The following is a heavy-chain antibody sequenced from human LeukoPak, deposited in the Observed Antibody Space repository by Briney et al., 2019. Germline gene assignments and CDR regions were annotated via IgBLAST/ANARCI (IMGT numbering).Heavy chain of an antibody. J-gene: IGHJ4*02. D-gene: IGHD3-3*01. CDR1: GGSISSYY. CDR3: ARHPPGYYDFWSGYCDY. CDR2: IYYSGST. Sequence: SETLSLTCTVSGGSISSYYWGWIRQPPGKGLEWIGSIYYSGSTYYNPSLKSRVTISVDTSKNQFSLKLSSVTAADTAVYYCARHPPGYYDFWSGYCDYWGQGTLVTVSS. V-gene: IGHV4-39*01.